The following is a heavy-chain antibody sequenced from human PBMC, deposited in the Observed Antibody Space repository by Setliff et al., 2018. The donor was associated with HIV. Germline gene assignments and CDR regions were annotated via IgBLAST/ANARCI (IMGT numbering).Heavy chain of an antibody. CDR2: INPSSGDT. Sequence: ASVKVSCKASGYSFTNYYIHWVRQAPGQGLEWMGVINPSSGDTLYAQKFQGRVTITRDTSASTAYMELSSLRSEDTAVYYCATFFLNTMTSCPACPDAFDIWGQGTMVPVSS. J-gene: IGHJ3*02. CDR3: ATFFLNTMTSCPACPDAFDI. D-gene: IGHD3-22*01. CDR1: GYSFTNYY. V-gene: IGHV1-46*01.